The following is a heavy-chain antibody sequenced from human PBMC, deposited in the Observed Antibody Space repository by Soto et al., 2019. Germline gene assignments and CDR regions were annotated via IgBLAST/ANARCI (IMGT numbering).Heavy chain of an antibody. Sequence: GGSLRLSCAASGFTFSNAWMSWVRQAPGKGLEWVGRIKSKTDGGTTDYAAPVKGRFTISRDDSKNTLYLQMNSLKTEDTAVYYCTTLGYCSSTSCLYYFDYWGQGTLVTVSS. D-gene: IGHD2-2*01. CDR1: GFTFSNAW. CDR2: IKSKTDGGTT. CDR3: TTLGYCSSTSCLYYFDY. V-gene: IGHV3-15*01. J-gene: IGHJ4*02.